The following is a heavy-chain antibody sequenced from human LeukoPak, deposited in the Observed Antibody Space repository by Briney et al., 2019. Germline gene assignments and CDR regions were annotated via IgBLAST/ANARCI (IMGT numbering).Heavy chain of an antibody. Sequence: PGGSLRLSCAASGFTFSDYYMSWIRQAPGKGLEWVSAISGSGGSTYYADPVKGRFTISRDNSKSTLYLQMNSLRAEDTAVYYCAKDRHAPGRYCSSTTCFPFDSWGQGTLVTVSS. V-gene: IGHV3-23*01. J-gene: IGHJ5*01. D-gene: IGHD2-2*01. CDR1: GFTFSDYY. CDR3: AKDRHAPGRYCSSTTCFPFDS. CDR2: ISGSGGST.